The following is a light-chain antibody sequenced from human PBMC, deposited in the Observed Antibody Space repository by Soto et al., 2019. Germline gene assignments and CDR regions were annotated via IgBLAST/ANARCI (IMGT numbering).Light chain of an antibody. CDR1: HSVSSSY. CDR3: QQYGRSPWT. CDR2: GAS. J-gene: IGKJ1*01. V-gene: IGKV3-20*01. Sequence: EIVLTQSPGTLSLSPGERATLSCRASHSVSSSYLGWYQQKPGQAPRLLIYGASSRATGILDRFSGSGSGTDFNLTISRLEPEDFEVYYCQQYGRSPWTLGQGTKVEIK.